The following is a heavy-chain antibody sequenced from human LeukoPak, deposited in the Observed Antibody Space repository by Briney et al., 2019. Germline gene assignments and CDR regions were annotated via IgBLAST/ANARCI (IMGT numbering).Heavy chain of an antibody. CDR3: ARLAAGPNTRYFDL. J-gene: IGHJ2*01. Sequence: SETLSLTCTVSGGSISSYYWSWIRQPPGKGLEWIAYIYYNGNTKYNPSLKSRVTISADTSKNQFPLKVNSVTAADTAVYYCARLAAGPNTRYFDLWGRGTRVTVSS. V-gene: IGHV4-59*01. D-gene: IGHD6-6*01. CDR2: IYYNGNT. CDR1: GGSISSYY.